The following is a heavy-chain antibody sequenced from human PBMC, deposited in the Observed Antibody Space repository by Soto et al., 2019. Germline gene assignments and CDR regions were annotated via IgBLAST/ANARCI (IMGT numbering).Heavy chain of an antibody. Sequence: EVQLVESGGGLVQPGGSLRLSCAASGFTFTDYWMHWVRQVPGEGLVWVSRVKYDVSSTNYADSVTGRFNISRDNAKNTLYLQMNSLRTEYTAVYFCARVARGYYSIDVWGTGTTVTVS. CDR1: GFTFTDYW. CDR3: ARVARGYYSIDV. V-gene: IGHV3-74*01. D-gene: IGHD3-10*01. CDR2: VKYDVSST. J-gene: IGHJ6*03.